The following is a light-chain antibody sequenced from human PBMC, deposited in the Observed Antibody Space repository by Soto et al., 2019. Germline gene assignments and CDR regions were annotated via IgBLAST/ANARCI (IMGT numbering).Light chain of an antibody. CDR2: GTS. J-gene: IGKJ5*01. CDR1: QSVSSN. Sequence: EIVMTQSPSTLSVSTGERVTLSCRASQSVSSNLGWYQHKPGQAPRLLIYGTSTRATGIPARFSGSGSGTEFTLTISSLQSDDVVVYYCQQYNNWPLPFGQGKRLEI. CDR3: QQYNNWPLP. V-gene: IGKV3-15*01.